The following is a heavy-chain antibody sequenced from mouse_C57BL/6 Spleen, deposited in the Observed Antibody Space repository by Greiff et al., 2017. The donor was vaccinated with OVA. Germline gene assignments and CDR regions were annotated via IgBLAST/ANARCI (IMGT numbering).Heavy chain of an antibody. CDR1: GFTFSDYY. Sequence: DVQLVESGGGLVQPGGSLKLSCAASGFTFSDYYMYWVRQTPEKRLEWVAYISNGGGSTYYPDTVKGRFTISRDNAKNTLYLQMSRLKSEDTAMYYCARQDDYDEGGPWFAYWGQGTLVTVSA. J-gene: IGHJ3*01. CDR3: ARQDDYDEGGPWFAY. D-gene: IGHD2-4*01. CDR2: ISNGGGST. V-gene: IGHV5-12*01.